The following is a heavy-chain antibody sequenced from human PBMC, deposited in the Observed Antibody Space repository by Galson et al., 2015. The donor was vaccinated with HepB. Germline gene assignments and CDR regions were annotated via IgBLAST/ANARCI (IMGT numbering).Heavy chain of an antibody. V-gene: IGHV3-66*01. CDR3: AARRSSVYYYYGMDV. CDR2: IYSGGST. D-gene: IGHD2-15*01. Sequence: SLRLSCAASGFTVSSNYMSWVRQAPGKGLEWVSVIYSGGSTYYADSVKGRFTISRDNSKNTLYLQMNSLRAEDTAVYYCAARRSSVYYYYGMDVWGQGTTVTVSS. CDR1: GFTVSSNY. J-gene: IGHJ6*02.